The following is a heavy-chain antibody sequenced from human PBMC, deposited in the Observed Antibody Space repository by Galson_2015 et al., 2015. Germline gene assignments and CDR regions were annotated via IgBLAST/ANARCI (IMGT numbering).Heavy chain of an antibody. Sequence: SLRLSCAASGFTFSTYAMSWVRQAPGKGLEWVSTISGSGGSTYYADSVQGRFTISRDNPRNTLHLQMNSLRAEDTAVYYCAKGPRGNSPHPDFDYWGQGTLVTVSS. D-gene: IGHD4-23*01. CDR2: ISGSGGST. J-gene: IGHJ4*02. CDR3: AKGPRGNSPHPDFDY. CDR1: GFTFSTYA. V-gene: IGHV3-23*01.